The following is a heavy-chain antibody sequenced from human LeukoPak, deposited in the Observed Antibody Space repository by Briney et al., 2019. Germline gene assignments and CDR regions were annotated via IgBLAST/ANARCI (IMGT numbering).Heavy chain of an antibody. D-gene: IGHD6-6*01. J-gene: IGHJ4*02. CDR1: GGSISSNSHY. Sequence: SETLSLTCTVSGGSISSNSHYWGWIRQPPGKGLEWIGYIYYSGTYYNPSLKSRVIISVDTSRNQFSLKLSSVTTADTAVYYCAREHSRSSYFDYWGQGTLVTVSP. V-gene: IGHV4-31*03. CDR2: IYYSGT. CDR3: AREHSRSSYFDY.